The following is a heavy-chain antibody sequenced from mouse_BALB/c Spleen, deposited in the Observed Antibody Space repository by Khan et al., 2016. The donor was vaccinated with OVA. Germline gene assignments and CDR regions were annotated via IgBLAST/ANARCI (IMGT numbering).Heavy chain of an antibody. Sequence: VQLQQSGAELAKPGASVKMSCKASGYTFTSYWMHWINQRPGQGLEWIGYINPTSGYTDSNQKFKDKATLTAYKSSSTAYMQLRSLTSDDSAVYYCARDRIDYWGQGTALKGSS. CDR2: INPTSGYT. J-gene: IGHJ2*01. CDR1: GYTFTSYW. CDR3: ARDRIDY. V-gene: IGHV1-7*01.